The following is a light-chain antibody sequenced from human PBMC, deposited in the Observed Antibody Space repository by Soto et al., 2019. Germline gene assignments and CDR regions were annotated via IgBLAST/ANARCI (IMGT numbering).Light chain of an antibody. CDR1: QSVLFKSNNKNY. V-gene: IGKV4-1*01. Sequence: DIVMTQSPDSLAVSLGERATINCKSSQSVLFKSNNKNYLAWYQQKPGQSPKVLIYWASTRESGVPDRISGSGSGTDFTLTISSLQAEDVAVYYCQQYYGTPLTFGGGTQVEIK. CDR3: QQYYGTPLT. J-gene: IGKJ4*01. CDR2: WAS.